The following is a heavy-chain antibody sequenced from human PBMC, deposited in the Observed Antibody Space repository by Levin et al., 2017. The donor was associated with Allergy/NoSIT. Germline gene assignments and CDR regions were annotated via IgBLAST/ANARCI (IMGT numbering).Heavy chain of an antibody. Sequence: SQTLSLTCSVSGGSISNSYWNWIRQPAGKGLEWIGRIHISGSTNYNPSLKSRVSVSVDTSKNQFSLKLTSVTAADTAVYFCSRSTYNSGPYEFWGQGTLVTVSS. CDR3: SRSTYNSGPYEF. CDR1: GGSISNSY. V-gene: IGHV4-4*07. CDR2: IHISGST. J-gene: IGHJ4*02. D-gene: IGHD6-19*01.